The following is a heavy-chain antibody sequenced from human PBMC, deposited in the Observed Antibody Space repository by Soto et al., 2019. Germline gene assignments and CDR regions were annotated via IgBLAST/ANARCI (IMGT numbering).Heavy chain of an antibody. Sequence: QPQLQESGPGVVKPSETLSLTCTVSSGPLSRSAYYLVWIRQPPGQGLEWIGRVYYGGSTYYNPSLKSRVNISVDPANNQFSLSVTSGTDADTAVYYWARRLSGSHSSLAYWGQGNLVIVSS. J-gene: IGHJ4*02. CDR1: SGPLSRSAYY. CDR3: ARRLSGSHSSLAY. CDR2: VYYGGST. D-gene: IGHD1-26*01. V-gene: IGHV4-39*01.